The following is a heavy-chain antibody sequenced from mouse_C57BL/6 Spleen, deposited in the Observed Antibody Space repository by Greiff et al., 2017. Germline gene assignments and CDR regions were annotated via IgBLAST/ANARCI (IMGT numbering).Heavy chain of an antibody. CDR3: ARKLDWYFDV. V-gene: IGHV1-55*01. Sequence: QVQLQQPGAELMKPGASVKMSCKASGYTFTSYWITWVKQRPGQCLEWIGDIYPGSVSNNYNEKFKSKATLNVDTSSSTAYMQRSSLTSEDSAVYYCARKLDWYFDVWGTGTPVTVSS. D-gene: IGHD4-1*01. CDR2: IYPGSVSN. J-gene: IGHJ1*03. CDR1: GYTFTSYW.